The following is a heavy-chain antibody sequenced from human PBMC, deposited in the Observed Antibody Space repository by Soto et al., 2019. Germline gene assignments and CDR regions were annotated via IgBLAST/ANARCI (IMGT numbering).Heavy chain of an antibody. CDR1: GFTFSDYY. V-gene: IGHV3-11*01. D-gene: IGHD2-2*01. CDR3: ARAGQLPYYYYMDV. CDR2: ISSSGSTI. J-gene: IGHJ6*03. Sequence: GGSLSLSCAASGFTFSDYYMSWIRQAPGKGLEWVSYISSSGSTIYYADSVKGRFTISRDNAKNSLYLQMNSLRAEDTAVYYCARAGQLPYYYYMDVWGKGTTVTVSS.